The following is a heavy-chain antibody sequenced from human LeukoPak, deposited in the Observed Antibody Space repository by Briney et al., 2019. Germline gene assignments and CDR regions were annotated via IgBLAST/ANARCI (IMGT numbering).Heavy chain of an antibody. CDR2: SDYRGSA. Sequence: PSETLSLTCTVSGGSISSRSYYWGWIRQPPGKGLEWIGSSDYRGSAYYNPSLKSRVTISVDTSKNQFSLKLSSVTAADTAVYYCAGGGGDYFDYWGQGTLVTVSS. J-gene: IGHJ4*02. V-gene: IGHV4-39*07. CDR3: AGGGGDYFDY. D-gene: IGHD3-16*01. CDR1: GGSISSRSYY.